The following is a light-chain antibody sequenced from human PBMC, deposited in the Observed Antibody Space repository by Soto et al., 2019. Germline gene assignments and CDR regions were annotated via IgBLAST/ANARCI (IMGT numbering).Light chain of an antibody. J-gene: IGLJ1*01. Sequence: QSVLTQPASVSGSPGQSITISCTGTSSDVGGYNYVSWYQQHPGKAPKLMIYEVRNRPSGVSNRFSGSKSGNTASLTISGLQAVDEADYYCSSYTSNSALDVFGSGTKLTVL. CDR2: EVR. V-gene: IGLV2-14*01. CDR1: SSDVGGYNY. CDR3: SSYTSNSALDV.